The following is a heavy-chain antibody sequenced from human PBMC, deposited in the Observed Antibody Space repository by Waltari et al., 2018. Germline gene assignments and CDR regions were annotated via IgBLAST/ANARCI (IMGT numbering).Heavy chain of an antibody. V-gene: IGHV4-39*07. CDR3: ARERAEGSIRHFDY. Sequence: QLQLQESGPGLVKPSETLTLTCTVSGGSISSGSYYWDWIRQPPGKGLQWIGSFYYSVSTYYNPSLKSRISISVDTSKNQFSLKLSSVTAADTAVYYCARERAEGSIRHFDYWGQGTLVTVSS. J-gene: IGHJ4*02. CDR1: GGSISSGSYY. CDR2: FYYSVST. D-gene: IGHD2-2*01.